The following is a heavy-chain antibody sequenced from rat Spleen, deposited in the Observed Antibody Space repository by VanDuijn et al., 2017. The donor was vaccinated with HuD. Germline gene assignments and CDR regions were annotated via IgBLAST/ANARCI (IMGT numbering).Heavy chain of an antibody. D-gene: IGHD1-6*01. V-gene: IGHV3-1*01. CDR1: GYSITSNY. Sequence: EVQLQESGPGLVKPSQSLSLTCSVTGYSITSNYWGWIRKFPGNKMEWMGYISYSGSTSYNPSLKSRISITRDTSKNQFFLQLNSGTTEDTATYYCARSALMYTTDPSDYWGQGVMVTVSS. CDR3: ARSALMYTTDPSDY. CDR2: ISYSGST. J-gene: IGHJ2*01.